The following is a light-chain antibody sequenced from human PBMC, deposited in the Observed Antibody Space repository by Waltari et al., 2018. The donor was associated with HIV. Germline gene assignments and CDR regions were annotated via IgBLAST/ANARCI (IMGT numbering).Light chain of an antibody. V-gene: IGLV3-1*01. J-gene: IGLJ2*01. CDR3: QAWDTRAV. CDR1: NSGDKY. Sequence: SYDLTQPPSVSVSPGQTATITCSGDNSGDKYSCWYQQKPGQSPVLVLYQDNKRPSGIPERFSGSNSGNTATLTISGTQAMDEADYYCQAWDTRAVFGGGTKLTVL. CDR2: QDN.